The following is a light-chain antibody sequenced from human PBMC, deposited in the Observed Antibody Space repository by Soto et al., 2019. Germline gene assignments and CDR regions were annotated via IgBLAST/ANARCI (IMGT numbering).Light chain of an antibody. J-gene: IGLJ1*01. V-gene: IGLV2-14*01. CDR1: SSDIGGYIF. Sequence: QSALTQPASVSGSPGQSITVSCTGISSDIGGYIFVSWYQQHPGKAPKLMIYDINNRPSGVSKRFSGSKSGNTASLTISGLQAEDEADYYCVSYTARSSYVFGTGTKLTVL. CDR2: DIN. CDR3: VSYTARSSYV.